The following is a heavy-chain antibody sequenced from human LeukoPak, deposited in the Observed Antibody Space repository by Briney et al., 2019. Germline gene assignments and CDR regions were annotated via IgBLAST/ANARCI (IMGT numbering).Heavy chain of an antibody. J-gene: IGHJ4*02. CDR2: ISSSSSSYI. D-gene: IGHD6-19*01. Sequence: GGSLRLSCAASGFTFSSYSMNWVRQAPGKGLEWVSSISSSSSSYIYYADSVKGRFTISRDNAKNSLYLQMNSLRAEDTAVYYCARDTYSSGQIFDYWGQGTLVTVSS. V-gene: IGHV3-21*01. CDR1: GFTFSSYS. CDR3: ARDTYSSGQIFDY.